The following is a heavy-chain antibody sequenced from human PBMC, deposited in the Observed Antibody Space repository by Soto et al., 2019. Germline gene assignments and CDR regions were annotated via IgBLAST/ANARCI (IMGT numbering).Heavy chain of an antibody. J-gene: IGHJ6*03. D-gene: IGHD2-2*01. Sequence: GGSLRLSCAASGFTFSNAWMSWGRQAPGKGLEWVGRIKSKTDGGTTDYAAPVKGRFTISRDDSKNTLYLQMNSLKTEDTAVYYCTTVQIVVVPAAGYYYYMDVWGKGTTVTVSS. V-gene: IGHV3-15*01. CDR2: IKSKTDGGTT. CDR3: TTVQIVVVPAAGYYYYMDV. CDR1: GFTFSNAW.